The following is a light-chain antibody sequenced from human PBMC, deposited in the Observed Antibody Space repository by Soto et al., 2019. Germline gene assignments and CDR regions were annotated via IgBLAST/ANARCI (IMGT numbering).Light chain of an antibody. CDR1: SSNIGSNT. CDR3: AAWDDSLNGPNYV. J-gene: IGLJ1*01. V-gene: IGLV1-44*01. Sequence: QSVLTQPPSASGTPGQRVTISCSGSSSNIGSNTVNWYQQLPGTAPKLLIYSNNQRPSGVPDRFSGSKSGTSASLAISGLQSEDEADYYCAAWDDSLNGPNYVFGTGTTLTVL. CDR2: SNN.